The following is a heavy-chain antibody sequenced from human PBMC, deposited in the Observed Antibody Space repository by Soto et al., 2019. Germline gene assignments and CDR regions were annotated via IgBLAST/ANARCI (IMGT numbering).Heavy chain of an antibody. D-gene: IGHD5-12*01. J-gene: IGHJ4*01. V-gene: IGHV3-11*01. Sequence: GGSLRLSCAASGFTFNDYYMSWIRQAPGKGLEWVSYISSSGGSIYYADSVEGRFTISRDNAKNSLYLQMNSLRAEDTAVYYCANYAPGYNKDSDYWGHGTLITGSS. CDR2: ISSSGGSI. CDR3: ANYAPGYNKDSDY. CDR1: GFTFNDYY.